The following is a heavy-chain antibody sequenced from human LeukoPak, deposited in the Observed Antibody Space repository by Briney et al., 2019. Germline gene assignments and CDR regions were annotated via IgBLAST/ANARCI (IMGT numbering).Heavy chain of an antibody. J-gene: IGHJ1*01. V-gene: IGHV3-7*03. CDR3: AKGHSPGIAVAGYFQH. CDR1: GFTFGRYW. Sequence: PGGPLRLSCAVSGFTFGRYWMGWVRQAPGKGLEWVAHIKEDGSERYYADSVKGRFIMSRDNSKNTLYLQMNSLRAEDTAVYYCAKGHSPGIAVAGYFQHWGQGTLVTVSS. D-gene: IGHD6-19*01. CDR2: IKEDGSER.